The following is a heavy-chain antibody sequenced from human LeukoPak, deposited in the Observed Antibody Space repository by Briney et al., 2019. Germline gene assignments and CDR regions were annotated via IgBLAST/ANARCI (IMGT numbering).Heavy chain of an antibody. CDR1: GGSISSSSYY. CDR3: ARGPSGSGVEVYYMDV. Sequence: SETLSLTCTVSGGSISSSSYYWGWIRQPPGKGLEWIGSIYYSGSTYYNPSLKSRVTISVDTSKNQFSLKLSSVTAADTAVYYCARGPSGSGVEVYYMDVWGKGTTVTVSS. D-gene: IGHD1-26*01. V-gene: IGHV4-39*07. CDR2: IYYSGST. J-gene: IGHJ6*03.